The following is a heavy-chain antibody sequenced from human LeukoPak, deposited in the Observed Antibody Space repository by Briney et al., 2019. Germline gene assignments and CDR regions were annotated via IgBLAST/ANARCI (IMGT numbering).Heavy chain of an antibody. CDR2: IWYDGSNK. CDR3: ARDGNDGFDY. Sequence: PGGSLRLSCAASGFTFRTYGMHWVRQAPGRGLEWVAVIWYDGSNKYYADSVKGRFTISRDNSENTLYLQMNSLRAEDTAVYYCARDGNDGFDYWGQGTLVTVSS. CDR1: GFTFRTYG. D-gene: IGHD1-14*01. V-gene: IGHV3-33*01. J-gene: IGHJ4*02.